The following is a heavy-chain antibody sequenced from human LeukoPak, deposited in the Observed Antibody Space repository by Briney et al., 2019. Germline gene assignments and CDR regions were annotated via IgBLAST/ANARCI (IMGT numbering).Heavy chain of an antibody. Sequence: EASVKVSCKASGYTFTSYYMHWVRQAPGQGLEWMGIINPSGGSTSYAQKFQGRVTMTRDTSTSTVYMELSSLRSEDTAVYYCARGRGPPNVIIAYYFDYWGQGTLVTVSS. CDR2: INPSGGST. CDR1: GYTFTSYY. V-gene: IGHV1-46*01. CDR3: ARGRGPPNVIIAYYFDY. D-gene: IGHD2/OR15-2a*01. J-gene: IGHJ4*02.